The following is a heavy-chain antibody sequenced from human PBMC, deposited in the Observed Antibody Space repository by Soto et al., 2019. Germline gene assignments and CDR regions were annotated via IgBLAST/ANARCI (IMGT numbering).Heavy chain of an antibody. J-gene: IGHJ4*02. CDR1: GYTFTNHG. Sequence: ASVKVSCKASGYTFTNHGISWVRQAPGQGLEWMGWISAYNGDTNYAQNLQGRVTMTTDTSTNTGYMELRSLTSDDTAVYFCATEPIYYNDGSGYYPLGHWGQGTLVTVSS. V-gene: IGHV1-18*04. CDR2: ISAYNGDT. CDR3: ATEPIYYNDGSGYYPLGH. D-gene: IGHD3-22*01.